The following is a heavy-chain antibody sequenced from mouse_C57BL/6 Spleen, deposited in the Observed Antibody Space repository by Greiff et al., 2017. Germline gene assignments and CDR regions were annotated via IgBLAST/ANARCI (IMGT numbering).Heavy chain of an antibody. V-gene: IGHV5-4*03. D-gene: IGHD1-1*01. CDR2: ISDGGSYT. CDR1: GFTFSSYA. CDR3: ERNYYGNSIDAMDY. Sequence: EVMLVESGGGLVKPGGSLKLSCAASGFTFSSYAMSWVRQTPEQRLEWVATISDGGSYTYYPDNVKGRFTISRDNAKNNLDLQMSHLKSEDTVMYDGERNYYGNSIDAMDYWGQGTSVTVSS. J-gene: IGHJ4*01.